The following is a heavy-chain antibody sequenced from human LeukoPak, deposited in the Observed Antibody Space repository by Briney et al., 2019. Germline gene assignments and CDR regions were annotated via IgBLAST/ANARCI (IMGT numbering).Heavy chain of an antibody. CDR2: INHSGST. V-gene: IGHV4-34*01. Sequence: SETLSLTCAVYGGSFSGYYWSWIRQPPGKGLEWIGEINHSGSTNYNPSLKSRVTISVDTSKNQFSLKLSSVTAADTAVYYCARDSPRGVVTAIPSLSDPYYYYYYGMDVWGQGTTVTVSS. CDR3: ARDSPRGVVTAIPSLSDPYYYYYYGMDV. D-gene: IGHD2-21*02. CDR1: GGSFSGYY. J-gene: IGHJ6*02.